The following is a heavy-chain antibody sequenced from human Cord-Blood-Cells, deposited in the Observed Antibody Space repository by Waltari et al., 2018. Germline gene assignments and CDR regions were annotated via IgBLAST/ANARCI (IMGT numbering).Heavy chain of an antibody. V-gene: IGHV3-15*01. Sequence: EVQLVESGGGLVKPGGSLRLSCAASGFTFSNAWMTWVRQAPGKGREWVGRIKSKTDGGTTDYAAPVKGRFTISRDDSKNTLYLQMNSLKTEDTAVYYCTTGQQLVPNWFDPWGQGTLVTVSS. D-gene: IGHD6-13*01. CDR1: GFTFSNAW. J-gene: IGHJ5*02. CDR2: IKSKTDGGTT. CDR3: TTGQQLVPNWFDP.